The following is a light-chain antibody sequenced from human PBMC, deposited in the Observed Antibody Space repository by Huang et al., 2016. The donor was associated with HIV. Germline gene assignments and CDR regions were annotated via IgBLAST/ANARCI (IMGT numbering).Light chain of an antibody. J-gene: IGKJ3*01. CDR1: QIVSSH. Sequence: ETVMMQSPVTLSVSPGDRASLSCRSSQIVSSHLAWYQQKPGQAPRLLIYAESTRATGVPARFSGSGAGTEFTLTISTLQSEDSAVYYCQQYNDFRSTFGPGTRVEIK. V-gene: IGKV3-15*01. CDR3: QQYNDFRST. CDR2: AES.